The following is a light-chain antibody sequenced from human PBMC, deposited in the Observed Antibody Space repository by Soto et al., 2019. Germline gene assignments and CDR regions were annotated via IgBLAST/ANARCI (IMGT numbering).Light chain of an antibody. V-gene: IGKV1-5*01. Sequence: DIQMTQSPSSLSASVGDRFTITCRASQSISSFLNWYQQKPGKAPNLLIYAATSLQSGVPSRFSGSGSGTEFTLTISSLQPDDFATYYCQQYNSYSWTFGQGTKVDI. CDR3: QQYNSYSWT. CDR2: AAT. CDR1: QSISSF. J-gene: IGKJ1*01.